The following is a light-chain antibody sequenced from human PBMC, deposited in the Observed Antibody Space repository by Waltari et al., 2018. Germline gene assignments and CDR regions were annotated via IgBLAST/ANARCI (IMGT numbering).Light chain of an antibody. CDR3: QSYDISLSGSV. V-gene: IGLV1-40*01. Sequence: QSVLTQPPSVSGAPGQRVTLPCPGTRPNTGADHEVHWYQQLPGTAPKVLIYGNSNRPSGVPERFSGSKSGTSASLAITGLQAEDEAAYYCQSYDISLSGSVFGTGTKVTVL. CDR1: RPNTGADHE. J-gene: IGLJ1*01. CDR2: GNS.